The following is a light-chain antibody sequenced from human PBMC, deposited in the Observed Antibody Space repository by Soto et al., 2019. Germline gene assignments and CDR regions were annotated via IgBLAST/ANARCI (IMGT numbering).Light chain of an antibody. V-gene: IGKV3-20*01. Sequence: EIVLTQSPGTLSLSPGERATLSCRASQSVSSSYLAWYQQEPGQAPRLLIYGASSRATGIPDRFSGSGSGTDFTLTISRLEPEDCAVYYCQQYGTSLLTFGGGTKVEIK. CDR1: QSVSSSY. J-gene: IGKJ4*01. CDR2: GAS. CDR3: QQYGTSLLT.